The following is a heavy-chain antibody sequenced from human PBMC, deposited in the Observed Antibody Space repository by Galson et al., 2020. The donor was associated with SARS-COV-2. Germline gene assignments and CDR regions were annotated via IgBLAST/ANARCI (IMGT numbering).Heavy chain of an antibody. V-gene: IGHV1-69*10. CDR2: IIPILGIA. D-gene: IGHD3-3*01. CDR1: GGTFSSYA. Sequence: SVKVSCKASGGTFSSYAISWVRQAPGQGLEWMGGIIPILGIANYAQKFQGRVTITADKSTSTAYMGLSSLRSEDTAVYYCARNLATIFGEEYGSYFYYMDVWGKGTTVTVSS. CDR3: ARNLATIFGEEYGSYFYYMDV. J-gene: IGHJ6*03.